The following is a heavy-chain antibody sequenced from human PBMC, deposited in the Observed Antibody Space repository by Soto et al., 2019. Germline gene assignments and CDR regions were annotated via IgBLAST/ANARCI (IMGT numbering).Heavy chain of an antibody. V-gene: IGHV1-69*02. Sequence: QVQLVQSGAEVKKPGSSVKVSCKASGGTFSSYTISWVRQAPGQGLEWMGRIIPILGIANYAQKFQGRVTTTADKSTSTAYRELSSRRSEETGVYYCGGVVGGGNDYWGQGTLVTVSS. CDR1: GGTFSSYT. J-gene: IGHJ4*02. CDR3: GGVVGGGNDY. CDR2: IIPILGIA. D-gene: IGHD2-15*01.